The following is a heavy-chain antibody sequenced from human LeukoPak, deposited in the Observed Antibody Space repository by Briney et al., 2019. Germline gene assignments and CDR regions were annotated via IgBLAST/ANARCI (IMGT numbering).Heavy chain of an antibody. V-gene: IGHV3-30*18. CDR2: ISYDGSNK. CDR1: GFTFSSYG. J-gene: IGHJ4*02. CDR3: AKEYYDFWSGYHGPLNY. Sequence: GGSLRLSCAASGFTFSSYGMHWVRQAPGKGLEWVAVISYDGSNKYYADSVKGRFTISRDNSKNTLYLQMNSLRAEDTAVYYCAKEYYDFWSGYHGPLNYWGQGTLVTVSS. D-gene: IGHD3-3*01.